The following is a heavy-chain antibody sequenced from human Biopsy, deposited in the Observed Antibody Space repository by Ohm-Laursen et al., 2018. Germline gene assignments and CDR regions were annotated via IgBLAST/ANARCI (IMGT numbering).Heavy chain of an antibody. J-gene: IGHJ6*02. Sequence: TLSLTCTVSSGSISSDYWSWIRQTPGKGLVWIGYIYYSGSTNYSPSLKSRVTISVDTSKNQFSLRLNSVTAADTAVYYCARATNSTGWPYYYFYGMDVWGQGTTVTVSS. D-gene: IGHD2/OR15-2a*01. CDR1: SGSISSDY. V-gene: IGHV4-59*01. CDR3: ARATNSTGWPYYYFYGMDV. CDR2: IYYSGST.